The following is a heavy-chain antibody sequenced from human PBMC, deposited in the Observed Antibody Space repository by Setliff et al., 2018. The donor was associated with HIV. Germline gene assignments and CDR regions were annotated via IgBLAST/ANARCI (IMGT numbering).Heavy chain of an antibody. CDR1: GGSISSHY. CDR2: IHYSGSI. D-gene: IGHD6-19*01. V-gene: IGHV4-59*11. Sequence: SETLSLTCTVSGGSISSHYWSWIRQPPGKGLEWLGYIHYSGSINYNPSLKSRVTTSGDSSKKQVSLMLSSVTAADTAVYFCARVPSSGWYGGHHYMDVWGKGAAVTVSS. CDR3: ARVPSSGWYGGHHYMDV. J-gene: IGHJ6*03.